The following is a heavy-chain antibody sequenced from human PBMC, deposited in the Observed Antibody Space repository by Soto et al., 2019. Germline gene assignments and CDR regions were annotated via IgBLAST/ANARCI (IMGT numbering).Heavy chain of an antibody. Sequence: QLQLQESGPGLVKPSETLSLTCTVSGGSISSSSYYWGWIRQPPGKGLEWIGRRYYSGRTYYNPSLKSRVTICVATSKNQFSLKLSSVTAADTAVYYCASLGVIYSGYPRDGYWGQGTLVTVAS. CDR3: ASLGVIYSGYPRDGY. CDR2: RYYSGRT. V-gene: IGHV4-39*01. CDR1: GGSISSSSYY. J-gene: IGHJ4*02. D-gene: IGHD5-12*01.